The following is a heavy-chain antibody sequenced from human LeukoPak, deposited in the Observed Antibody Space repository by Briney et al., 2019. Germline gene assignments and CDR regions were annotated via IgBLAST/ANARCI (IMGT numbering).Heavy chain of an antibody. Sequence: GRSLRLSCAASGFTFSSYAMHWVRQAPGKGLEWVAVISYDGSNKYYADSVKGRFTISRDNSKNTLYLQMNSLRAEDTAVYYCARDPSAVVVAATLDYWGQGTLVTVSS. CDR2: ISYDGSNK. J-gene: IGHJ4*02. V-gene: IGHV3-30-3*01. CDR1: GFTFSSYA. D-gene: IGHD2-15*01. CDR3: ARDPSAVVVAATLDY.